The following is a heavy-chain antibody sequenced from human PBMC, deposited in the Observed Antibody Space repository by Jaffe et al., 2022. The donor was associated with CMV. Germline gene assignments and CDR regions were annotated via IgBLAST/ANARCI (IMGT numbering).Heavy chain of an antibody. CDR2: IWYDGSNK. CDR3: ARSGVVNAFDI. Sequence: QVQLVESGGGVVQPGRSLRLSCAASGFTFSSYGMHWVRQAPGKGLEWVAVIWYDGSNKYYADSVKGRFTISRDNSKNTLYLQMNSLRAEDTAVYYCARSGVVNAFDIWGQGTMVTVSS. V-gene: IGHV3-33*08. J-gene: IGHJ3*02. CDR1: GFTFSSYG. D-gene: IGHD3-3*01.